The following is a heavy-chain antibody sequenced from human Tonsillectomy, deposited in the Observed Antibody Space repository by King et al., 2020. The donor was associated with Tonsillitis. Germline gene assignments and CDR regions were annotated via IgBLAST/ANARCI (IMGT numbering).Heavy chain of an antibody. Sequence: VQLVESGGGVVQPGGSLRLSCAASGFKFSTYGIHWIRQAPGKGLEWVAFIRDDGTNKYYEDSVKGRFTISRDNSKNTLFLQMDRLCAEDTAVYYCAAVPIVLIPAGMIWGQGTHVTVSS. CDR3: AAVPIVLIPAGMI. CDR2: IRDDGTNK. V-gene: IGHV3-30*02. D-gene: IGHD2-2*01. J-gene: IGHJ4*02. CDR1: GFKFSTYG.